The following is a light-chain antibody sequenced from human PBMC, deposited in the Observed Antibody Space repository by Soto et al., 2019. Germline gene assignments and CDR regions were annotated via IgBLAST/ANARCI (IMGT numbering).Light chain of an antibody. V-gene: IGLV2-11*01. CDR2: DVS. J-gene: IGLJ2*01. Sequence: QSVLTQPRSVSGSPGQSVTISCAGTSSDVGGYDYVSWYQQHPDKVPKIPIFDVSKRPSGVPNRFSGSKSGNTASLTISGLQADDEADYYCCSYAGSYTLIFGGGTKLTVL. CDR3: CSYAGSYTLI. CDR1: SSDVGGYDY.